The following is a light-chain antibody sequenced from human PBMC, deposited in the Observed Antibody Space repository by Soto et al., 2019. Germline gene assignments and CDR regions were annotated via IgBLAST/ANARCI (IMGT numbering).Light chain of an antibody. CDR3: QQSKRTVT. CDR2: XAS. Sequence: TQSPTTLPLSPCERAVISFRASQSVTSSSLAWYQQKPGKATKLLNDXASSLQSVVPSMFSGSGCGNEFNITISILLPEDLGTYYCQQSKRTVTFGGGTKVDIK. J-gene: IGKJ4*02. V-gene: IGKV1-39*01. CDR1: QSVTSSS.